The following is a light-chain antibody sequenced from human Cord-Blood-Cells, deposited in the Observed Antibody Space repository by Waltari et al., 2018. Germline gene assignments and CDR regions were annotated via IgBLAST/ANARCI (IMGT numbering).Light chain of an antibody. CDR2: AAS. CDR1: QGISSY. J-gene: IGKJ2*03. CDR3: QQYYSYPYS. V-gene: IGKV1-8*01. Sequence: AIRMTQSPSSFSASTGDRVTITCRASQGISSYLAWYQQKPGKAPKLLIYAASTLQSGVPSRFSGSVSRTDFTLTISCLQSEDFATYYCQQYYSYPYSFGQGTKLEIK.